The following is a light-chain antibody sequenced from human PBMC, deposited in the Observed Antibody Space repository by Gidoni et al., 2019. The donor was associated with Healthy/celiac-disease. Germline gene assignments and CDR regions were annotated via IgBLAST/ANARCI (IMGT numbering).Light chain of an antibody. V-gene: IGKV3-11*01. Sequence: EIVLTQSPATLSLSPGERATLSCRASQSVSSYFAWYQQKPGQAPRLLIYDASNRATGIPARFSGSGSGTDFTLTISSLGPEDFAVYYCQQRSNWPWLTFXPXTKVDIK. CDR1: QSVSSY. CDR2: DAS. J-gene: IGKJ3*01. CDR3: QQRSNWPWLT.